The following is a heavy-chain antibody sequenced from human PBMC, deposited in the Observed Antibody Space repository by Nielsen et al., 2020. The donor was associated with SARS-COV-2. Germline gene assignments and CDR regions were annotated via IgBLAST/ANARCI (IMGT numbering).Heavy chain of an antibody. CDR1: GYTFTAYY. CDR2: FNPGSGGT. J-gene: IGHJ4*02. V-gene: IGHV1-2*02. D-gene: IGHD6-19*01. CDR3: ARGAQQWLADY. Sequence: APVKVSCKASGYTFTAYYIHWVRQAPGQGLEWMGWFNPGSGGTKYAQKFQGRVTTTRDMSVNTAYMELSGLTSDDTAVYYCARGAQQWLADYWGQGTLVTAPQ.